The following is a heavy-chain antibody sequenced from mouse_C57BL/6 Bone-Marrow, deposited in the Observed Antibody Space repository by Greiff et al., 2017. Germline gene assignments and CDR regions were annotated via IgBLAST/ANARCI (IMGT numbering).Heavy chain of an antibody. CDR1: GFSLTSYG. CDR2: IWSGGST. CDR3: ASLCLRRGGGAMDY. J-gene: IGHJ4*01. V-gene: IGHV2-2*01. D-gene: IGHD2-2*01. Sequence: VKLVESGPGLVQPSQSLSITCTVSGFSLTSYGVHWVRQSPGKGLEWLGVIWSGGSTDYNAAFISRLSISKDNSKSQVFFKMNSLQADDTAIYYCASLCLRRGGGAMDYWGQGTSVTVSS.